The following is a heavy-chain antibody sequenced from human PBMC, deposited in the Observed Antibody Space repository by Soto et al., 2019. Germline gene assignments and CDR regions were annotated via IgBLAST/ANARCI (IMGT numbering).Heavy chain of an antibody. CDR3: AKERPSIPMVRGAIDY. V-gene: IGHV3-30*18. CDR2: ISYDGSNK. CDR1: GFTFSSYG. J-gene: IGHJ4*02. D-gene: IGHD3-10*01. Sequence: QVQLVESGGVVVQPGRALRLSCAASGFTFSSYGMHWVRQAPGKGLEWVADISYDGSNKYYAYSVKGRFTISRDNSKNTLYRQVNILRAEDTGVYYCAKERPSIPMVRGAIDYWGQGTLVTVSS.